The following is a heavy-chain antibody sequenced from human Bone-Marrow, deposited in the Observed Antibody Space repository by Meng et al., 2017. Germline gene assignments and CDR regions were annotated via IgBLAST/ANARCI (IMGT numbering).Heavy chain of an antibody. D-gene: IGHD3-22*01. CDR3: ARETHYYDSRYFDY. V-gene: IGHV1-69*06. J-gene: IGHJ4*02. Sequence: QFVPSGAALKKPWASVKVSCKASGGTFSSYATSWVRQALGQGLEWMGGIIPIFGTANYAQKFQGRVTITADKSTSTAYMELSSLRSEDTAVYYCARETHYYDSRYFDYWGQGTLVTVSS. CDR2: IIPIFGTA. CDR1: GGTFSSYA.